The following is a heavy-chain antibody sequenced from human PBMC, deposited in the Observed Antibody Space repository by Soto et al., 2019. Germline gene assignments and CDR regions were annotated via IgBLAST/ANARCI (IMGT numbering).Heavy chain of an antibody. CDR2: LYFNDDR. V-gene: IGHV2-5*01. CDR3: IYRREAYDYHRLDV. CDR1: GFSLRTTGVG. D-gene: IGHD3-10*01. J-gene: IGHJ6*02. Sequence: SGPTLVNPTETLTLTCTFSGFSLRTTGVGVGWIRQPPGQSLEWLVVLYFNDDRRYNPSLRNRLSITKDTSTNQVVLTMTHMDPVDTATYYYIYRREAYDYHRLDVWGQGTTVTVSS.